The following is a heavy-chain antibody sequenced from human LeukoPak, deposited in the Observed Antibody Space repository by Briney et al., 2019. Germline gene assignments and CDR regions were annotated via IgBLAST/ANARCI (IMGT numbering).Heavy chain of an antibody. J-gene: IGHJ4*02. CDR3: AKESKGQLRGIDY. D-gene: IGHD6-6*01. Sequence: GGSLRLSCAASGFTFSNYGMHWVRQAPGKGLEWVAVISYDGRNKYYGDSVKGRFTISRDNSKNTPYLQMNSLRAEDTAVYYCAKESKGQLRGIDYWGQGTLVTVSS. CDR2: ISYDGRNK. CDR1: GFTFSNYG. V-gene: IGHV3-30*18.